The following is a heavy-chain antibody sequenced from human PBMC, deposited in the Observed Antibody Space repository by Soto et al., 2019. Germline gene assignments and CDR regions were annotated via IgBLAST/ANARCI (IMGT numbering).Heavy chain of an antibody. CDR1: GFTFSRTQ. J-gene: IGHJ4*01. V-gene: IGHV3-53*01. D-gene: IGHD6-6*01. Sequence: GGCVRLSWAASGFTFSRTQMSWVRQAPGKGLQWVSVIYSAGSTYYANAVKGRFTISRDISGNKIFLELNGLTVDDTAVYYCARASEPEYSSSIFFDYWGRGTVVTVSS. CDR2: IYSAGST. CDR3: ARASEPEYSSSIFFDY.